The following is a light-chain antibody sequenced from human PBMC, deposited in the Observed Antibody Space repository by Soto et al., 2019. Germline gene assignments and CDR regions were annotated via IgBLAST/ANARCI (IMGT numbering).Light chain of an antibody. CDR2: AAS. Sequence: DIQMTQSPSSLSASVGDRVTITCRASQSISSYLNWYQQKPGKAPKVLIYAASSLQSGVPSRFSGSGSGTDFTLTISSLQPEDFATYYCKQSYSTLFTFGPGTKVDIK. CDR1: QSISSY. V-gene: IGKV1-39*01. J-gene: IGKJ3*01. CDR3: KQSYSTLFT.